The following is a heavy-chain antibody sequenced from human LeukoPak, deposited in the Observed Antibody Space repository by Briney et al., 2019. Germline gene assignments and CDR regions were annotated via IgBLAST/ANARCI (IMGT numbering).Heavy chain of an antibody. CDR1: GGSISSSNW. V-gene: IGHV4-4*02. Sequence: PSETLSLICAVSGGSISSSNWWSWVRQPPGKGLEWIGEIYHSGSTNYNPSLKSRVTISVDKSKNQFSLKLSSVTAADTAVYYCASSIAAAGLDWFDPWGQGTLVTVSS. J-gene: IGHJ5*02. D-gene: IGHD6-13*01. CDR3: ASSIAAAGLDWFDP. CDR2: IYHSGST.